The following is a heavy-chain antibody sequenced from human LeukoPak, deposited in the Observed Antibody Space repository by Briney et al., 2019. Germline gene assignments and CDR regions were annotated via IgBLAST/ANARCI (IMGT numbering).Heavy chain of an antibody. J-gene: IGHJ4*02. Sequence: TTSETLSLTCTVSGGSISSSSYYWGWVRQPPGKGLEWIGSIYYSGSTYYNPSLKSRVTISVDTSKNQFSLKLSSVTAADTAVYYCATPMVRGDLDYWGQGTLVTVSS. D-gene: IGHD3-10*01. CDR1: GGSISSSSYY. V-gene: IGHV4-39*01. CDR2: IYYSGST. CDR3: ATPMVRGDLDY.